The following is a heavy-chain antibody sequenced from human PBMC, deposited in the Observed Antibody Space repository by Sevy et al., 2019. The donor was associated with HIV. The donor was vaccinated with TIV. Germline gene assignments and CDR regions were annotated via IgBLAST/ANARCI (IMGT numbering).Heavy chain of an antibody. Sequence: SETLSLTCTVSGGSISSYYWSWIRQPAGKGLEWIGRIYTSGSTNYNPSLKSRVTMSVDTSENQFSLKLSSVTAADTAVYYCARDGARAAADNYYYYGMDVWGQGTTVTVSS. V-gene: IGHV4-4*07. CDR2: IYTSGST. J-gene: IGHJ6*02. CDR3: ARDGARAAADNYYYYGMDV. D-gene: IGHD6-13*01. CDR1: GGSISSYY.